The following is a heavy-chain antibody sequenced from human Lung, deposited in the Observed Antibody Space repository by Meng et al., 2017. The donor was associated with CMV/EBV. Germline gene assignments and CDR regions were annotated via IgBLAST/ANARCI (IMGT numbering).Heavy chain of an antibody. D-gene: IGHD6-19*01. J-gene: IGHJ4*02. V-gene: IGHV3-30*02. CDR2: IRYDGSNE. Sequence: GESXKISXATSGFTFSSFGMNWVRQAPGKGLEWVALIRYDGSNEYYADSVRRRFTISRDISKNTLYLEMNSLGLDDTAVYYCARDSSTGFYYFDYWGQGTLVTVSS. CDR1: GFTFSSFG. CDR3: ARDSSTGFYYFDY.